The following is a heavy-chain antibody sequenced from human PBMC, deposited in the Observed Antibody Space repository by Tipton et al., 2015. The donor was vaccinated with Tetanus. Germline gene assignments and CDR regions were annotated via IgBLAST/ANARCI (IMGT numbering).Heavy chain of an antibody. V-gene: IGHV4-39*07. CDR2: IYYSGST. D-gene: IGHD6-19*01. Sequence: TLSLTCTVSGGSISSSSYYWGWIRQPPGKGLEWIGSIYYSGSTNYNPSLKSRVTISVDTSKNQFSLKLSSVTAADTAVYYCARGYSSGRLADYYYYGMDVWGQGTTVTVSS. CDR3: ARGYSSGRLADYYYYGMDV. J-gene: IGHJ6*02. CDR1: GGSISSSSYY.